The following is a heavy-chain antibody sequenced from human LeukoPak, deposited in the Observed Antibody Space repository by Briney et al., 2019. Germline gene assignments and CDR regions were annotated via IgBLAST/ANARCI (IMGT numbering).Heavy chain of an antibody. CDR1: GGSISSYY. CDR3: ARAGGYSYGYDYFDY. D-gene: IGHD5-18*01. V-gene: IGHV4-59*08. J-gene: IGHJ4*02. CDR2: IYYSGST. Sequence: PSETLSLTCTVSGGSISSYYWSWIRQPPGKGLEWIGYIYYSGSTNYNPSLKSRVTISVDTSKNQFSLKLSSVTAADAAVYYCARAGGYSYGYDYFDYWGQGTLVTVSS.